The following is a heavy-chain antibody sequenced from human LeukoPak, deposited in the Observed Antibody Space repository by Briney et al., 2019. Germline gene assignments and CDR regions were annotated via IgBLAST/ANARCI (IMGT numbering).Heavy chain of an antibody. CDR3: ARIDYGRMDV. Sequence: SETLSLTCTVSGGSISSSSYNWGWIRQPTGKGLEWIGSIYDSGSTYYNPSLQSRVTISVDTSKNQFSLKLRSVTAADTAVHYCARIDYGRMDVWGQGTTVTVSS. D-gene: IGHD4-17*01. V-gene: IGHV4-39*01. J-gene: IGHJ6*02. CDR2: IYDSGST. CDR1: GGSISSSSYN.